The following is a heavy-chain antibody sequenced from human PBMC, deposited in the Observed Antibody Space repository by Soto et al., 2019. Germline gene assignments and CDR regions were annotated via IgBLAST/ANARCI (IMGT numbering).Heavy chain of an antibody. CDR1: GGSISSSSYY. Sequence: QLQLQESGPGLVKPSETLSLTCTVSGGSISSSSYYWGWIRQPPGRGREWIGSINYSGSTYYNPSLKSRVTISVDTSKNQFSLKLSSVTAADTAVYYCAMLYDSSGYYYFDYWGQGTLVTVSS. V-gene: IGHV4-39*01. CDR3: AMLYDSSGYYYFDY. D-gene: IGHD3-22*01. CDR2: INYSGST. J-gene: IGHJ4*02.